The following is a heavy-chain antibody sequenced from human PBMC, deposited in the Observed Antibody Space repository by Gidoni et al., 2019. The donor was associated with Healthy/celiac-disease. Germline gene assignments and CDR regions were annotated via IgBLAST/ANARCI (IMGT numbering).Heavy chain of an antibody. J-gene: IGHJ6*02. CDR1: GFTFRSHS. D-gene: IGHD3-22*01. Sequence: EVQLVESGGGLVKPGGSLRLSCAASGFTFRSHSMNLVRQAPGKGLEWVSSISSSSSYIYYADSVKGRFTISRDNAKNSLYLQMNSLRAEDTAVYYCARDFKTSDYYDSSGYSYDYYYGMDVWGQGTTVTVSS. V-gene: IGHV3-21*01. CDR2: ISSSSSYI. CDR3: ARDFKTSDYYDSSGYSYDYYYGMDV.